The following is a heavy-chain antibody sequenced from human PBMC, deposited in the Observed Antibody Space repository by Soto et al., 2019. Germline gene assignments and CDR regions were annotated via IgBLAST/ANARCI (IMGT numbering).Heavy chain of an antibody. CDR1: RYTFTSYD. J-gene: IGHJ5*02. D-gene: IGHD3-3*01. V-gene: IGHV1-8*01. CDR2: MNPNSGNT. CDR3: ARGFYISGNYDPGLDP. Sequence: SVEACCKASRYTFTSYDINWVRQSPRQRLEWMGWMNPNSGNTGYAQKFQGRVTMTGNTSISTASMELSSLRSEDTAVYYCARGFYISGNYDPGLDPWGQGTLVTVSS.